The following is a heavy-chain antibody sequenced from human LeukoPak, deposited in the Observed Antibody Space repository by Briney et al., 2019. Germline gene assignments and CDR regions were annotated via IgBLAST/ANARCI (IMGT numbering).Heavy chain of an antibody. V-gene: IGHV1-18*01. CDR2: ISGYNGNT. Sequence: ASVKLSCKASGYTFISYGISWVRQAPGQGLEWMGGISGYNGNTNYAQNLQGRVTMTTDTSTSTAYMELRSLRSDDTAVYYCARGLGVVTAQSEQPKPRYFDLWGRGTQVTVSS. CDR1: GYTFISYG. J-gene: IGHJ2*01. D-gene: IGHD2-21*02. CDR3: ARGLGVVTAQSEQPKPRYFDL.